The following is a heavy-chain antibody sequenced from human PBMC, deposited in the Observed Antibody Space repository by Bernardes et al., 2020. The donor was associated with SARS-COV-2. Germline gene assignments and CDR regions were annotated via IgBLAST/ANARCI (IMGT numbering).Heavy chain of an antibody. CDR2: VSTRNSKI. CDR1: GFIFTDYA. CDR3: ARIREYLGYDLTGGVDV. J-gene: IGHJ6*02. Sequence: GGSLRLSCVASGFIFTDYAMNWVRQAPGKGLEWVSSVSTRNSKIFYADSVKGRFTISRDNARNSLYLQMNGLRAEDTAVYYCARIREYLGYDLTGGVDVWGQGTTVTVSS. D-gene: IGHD5-12*01. V-gene: IGHV3-21*06.